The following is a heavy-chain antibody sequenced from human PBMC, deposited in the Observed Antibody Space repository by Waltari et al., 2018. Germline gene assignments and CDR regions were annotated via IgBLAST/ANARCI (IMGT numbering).Heavy chain of an antibody. Sequence: EVQLVESGGGLVQPGGSLRLSCAASGFTFSSYWMHWVRQAPGKGLVWVARINSDGSSTSYADSVKGRFTITRDNAKNTLYLQMNSLRAEDTAVYYCARAGGSWSDAFDIWGQGTMVTVSS. V-gene: IGHV3-74*01. D-gene: IGHD2-15*01. CDR3: ARAGGSWSDAFDI. J-gene: IGHJ3*02. CDR1: GFTFSSYW. CDR2: INSDGSST.